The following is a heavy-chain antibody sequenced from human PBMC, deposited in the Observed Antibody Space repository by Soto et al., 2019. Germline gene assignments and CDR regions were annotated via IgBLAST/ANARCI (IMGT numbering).Heavy chain of an antibody. J-gene: IGHJ4*02. V-gene: IGHV6-1*01. CDR1: GAIIFTTNVA. CDR2: TAYPSNWYN. D-gene: IGHD5-18*01. CDR3: ARGKYSAFDY. Sequence: QVQLQQSGPGLVKPSQTLSLTCAISGAIIFTTNVACNWSRQSPSGALECLGRTAYPSNWYNDYAVSVRSRITINPATSKNQFSLQLNSGTLDDTAVYYCARGKYSAFDYWGQGTLVTVSS.